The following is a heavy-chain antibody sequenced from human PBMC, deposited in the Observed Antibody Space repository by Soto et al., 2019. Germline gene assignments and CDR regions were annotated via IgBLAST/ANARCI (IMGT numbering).Heavy chain of an antibody. CDR1: GFPFNTYA. V-gene: IGHV3-23*01. Sequence: GGSLRLSCEASGFPFNTYAMTWFRQVPGMGLEWVSTTSNNGNTDFAESVRGRFTVSRDNSKNILYLQMTNLRVEDAAIYFCAKDLRPGLIVPTKTGFDPWGQGTLVTVSS. D-gene: IGHD2-21*01. J-gene: IGHJ5*02. CDR3: AKDLRPGLIVPTKTGFDP. CDR2: TSNNGNT.